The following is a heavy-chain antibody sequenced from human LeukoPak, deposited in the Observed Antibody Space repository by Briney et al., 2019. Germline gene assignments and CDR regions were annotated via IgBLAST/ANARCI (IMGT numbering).Heavy chain of an antibody. D-gene: IGHD3-22*01. J-gene: IGHJ3*02. CDR2: TYYSGNT. CDR3: ARRNSAYSDAFDI. Sequence: PSETLSLTCTVSGASISNYYLSWIRQPPGKGLEWIGYTYYSGNTNYSPSLKSRVTISVDTSKNQFSLKLSSVTAADTAVYYCARRNSAYSDAFDIWGQGTMVTVSS. CDR1: GASISNYY. V-gene: IGHV4-59*08.